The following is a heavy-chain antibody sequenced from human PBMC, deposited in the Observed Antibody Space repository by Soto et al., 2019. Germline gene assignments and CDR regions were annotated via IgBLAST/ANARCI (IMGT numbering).Heavy chain of an antibody. J-gene: IGHJ5*02. CDR1: GSSITRGGYS. V-gene: IGHV4-30-2*01. CDR2: MYHSGNT. D-gene: IGHD2-2*01. Sequence: SETPSLTRAVAGSSITRGGYSWGWIRQPPGQGLEWIGYMYHSGNTYYNPSLKGRGTISLDHSRNQFYLRLHSVTAADPAVFFRPSTKYPVVSYSFWFGPYGQLTLFTVCS. CDR3: PSTKYPVVSYSFWFGP.